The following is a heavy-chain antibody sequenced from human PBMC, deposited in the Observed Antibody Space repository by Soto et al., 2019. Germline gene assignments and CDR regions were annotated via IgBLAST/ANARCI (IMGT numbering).Heavy chain of an antibody. Sequence: LESGGGPVQPGGSLRLSCEASGFLFSGYFMNWVRQAPGKGLEWVAYIPGSGAETEYADSVKGRSTISRDNSRNTVSLQMNSLRVEDTAVYYCAREDGGGPLDYWGQGTLVTVSS. CDR3: AREDGGGPLDY. J-gene: IGHJ4*02. CDR1: GFLFSGYF. CDR2: IPGSGAET. D-gene: IGHD2-15*01. V-gene: IGHV3-23*01.